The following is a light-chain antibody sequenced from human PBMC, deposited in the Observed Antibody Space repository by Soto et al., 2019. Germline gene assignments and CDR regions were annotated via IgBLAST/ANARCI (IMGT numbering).Light chain of an antibody. V-gene: IGLV2-14*01. CDR2: EVN. J-gene: IGLJ2*01. Sequence: QSALTQPASVSGSPGQSITISCTGANTDIGDWNYVSWYQQYPGKAPKVIIYEVNYRPSGVPDRFSGSKSGTSASLAITGLQAEDEADYYCQSYDSSLSGVLFGGGTKLTVL. CDR3: QSYDSSLSGVL. CDR1: NTDIGDWNY.